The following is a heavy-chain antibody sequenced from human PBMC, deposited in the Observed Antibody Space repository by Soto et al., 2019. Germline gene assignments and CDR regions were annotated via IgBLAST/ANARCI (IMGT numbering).Heavy chain of an antibody. Sequence: GGSLRLSCAASGFTFSDYYMSWIRQAPGKGLEWISYISNSGSTVYYADSVKGRFAISRDNAKNSLSLQMSSLRAEDTAVYYCVRSKLGAGDASDIWGQGTMVTVS. V-gene: IGHV3-11*01. D-gene: IGHD7-27*01. J-gene: IGHJ3*02. CDR2: ISNSGSTV. CDR1: GFTFSDYY. CDR3: VRSKLGAGDASDI.